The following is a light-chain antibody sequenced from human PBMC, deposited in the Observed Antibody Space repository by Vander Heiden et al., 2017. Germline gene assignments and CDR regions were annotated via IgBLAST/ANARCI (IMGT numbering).Light chain of an antibody. CDR1: SSDVGGSTY. CDR2: EVS. CDR3: SSYTSSSTLV. Sequence: QSALPQPASVSRSPGQSITISCTATSSDVGGSTYVSWYQQHPGKAPKLMIYEVSNRPSGVSNRFSGSKSGNTAPLTISGLQAEDEADYYCSSYTSSSTLVFGGGTKLTVL. J-gene: IGLJ2*01. V-gene: IGLV2-14*01.